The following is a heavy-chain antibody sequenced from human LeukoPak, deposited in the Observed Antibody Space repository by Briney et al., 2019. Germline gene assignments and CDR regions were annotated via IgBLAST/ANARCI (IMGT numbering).Heavy chain of an antibody. CDR1: GGSFSSYY. Sequence: SETLSLTCTVSGGSFSSYYWSWIRQPPGKGLEWIGNISYSGSTNYNPSLKSRVTISVDTSKNQFSLKLNSVTATDTAVYYCARDGDGYNYFDHWGQGTLVTVSS. D-gene: IGHD5-24*01. V-gene: IGHV4-59*01. CDR3: ARDGDGYNYFDH. J-gene: IGHJ4*02. CDR2: ISYSGST.